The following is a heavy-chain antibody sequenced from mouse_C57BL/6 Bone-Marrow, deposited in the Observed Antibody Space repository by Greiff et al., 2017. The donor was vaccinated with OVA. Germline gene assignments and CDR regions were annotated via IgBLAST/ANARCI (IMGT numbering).Heavy chain of an antibody. CDR3: ARSNYVPFYAMDY. J-gene: IGHJ4*01. CDR1: GYSITSGYY. CDR2: ISYDGSN. V-gene: IGHV3-6*01. D-gene: IGHD2-5*01. Sequence: EVQLQESGPGLVKPSQSLSLTCSVTGYSITSGYYWNWIRQFPGNKLEWMGYISYDGSNNYNPSLKNRISITRDTSKNQFFLKLNSVTTEDTATYYCARSNYVPFYAMDYWGQGTSVTVSS.